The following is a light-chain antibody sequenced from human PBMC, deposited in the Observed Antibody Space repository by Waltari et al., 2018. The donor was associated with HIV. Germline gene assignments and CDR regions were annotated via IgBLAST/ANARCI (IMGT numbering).Light chain of an antibody. CDR1: SSDVGGYNY. J-gene: IGLJ3*02. CDR3: SSYTSSSTRV. V-gene: IGLV2-14*01. Sequence: QSALTQPASVSGSPGQSITISCTGTSSDVGGYNYVSWYQQHPGKALTLRIYEVSKRRSGVSNRFSGSKSGNTASLTISGLQAEDESDYYCSSYTSSSTRVFGGGTNLTVL. CDR2: EVS.